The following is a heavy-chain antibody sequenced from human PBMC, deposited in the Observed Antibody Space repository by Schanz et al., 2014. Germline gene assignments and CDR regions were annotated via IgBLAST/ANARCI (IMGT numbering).Heavy chain of an antibody. D-gene: IGHD3-10*02. V-gene: IGHV1-18*01. J-gene: IGHJ4*02. CDR1: GYIFINSG. Sequence: QIQLVQSGPEVKKPGATVKVSCKASGYIFINSGISWVRQAPGQGLEWMGWISVYNHNKEYDQKFQGRVTMTTDTSTSTAYMALTDLRSDDTAVYYCARDRRLFDRDDLCDFDSWGQGTLVTVSS. CDR2: ISVYNHNK. CDR3: ARDRRLFDRDDLCDFDS.